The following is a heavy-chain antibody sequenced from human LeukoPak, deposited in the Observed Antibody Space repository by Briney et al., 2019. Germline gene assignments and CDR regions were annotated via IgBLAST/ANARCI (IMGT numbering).Heavy chain of an antibody. V-gene: IGHV3-48*01. CDR1: GFTFSSYS. CDR2: ISSSSSTI. CDR3: VRDPPRTVPGIDFDY. D-gene: IGHD6-19*01. J-gene: IGHJ4*02. Sequence: WGSLRLSCAASGFTFSSYSMNWVRQAPGKGLEWVSYISSSSSTIYYADSVKGRFTISRDNAKNSLYLQMNSLRAEDSAVYYCVRDPPRTVPGIDFDYWGQGTLVTVSS.